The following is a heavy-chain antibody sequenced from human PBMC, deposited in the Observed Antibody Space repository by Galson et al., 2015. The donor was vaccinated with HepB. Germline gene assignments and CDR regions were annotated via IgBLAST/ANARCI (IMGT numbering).Heavy chain of an antibody. J-gene: IGHJ5*01. Sequence: SLRLSCAASGFTVSSNYMSWVRQAPGKGLEWVSGISGSGSSTNYADSVKGRFTISRDNSLNTLYLQMNSLRGEDAAVYYCVRDSYSDSYYPGGVDSWGQGTPVTVSS. CDR3: VRDSYSDSYYPGGVDS. V-gene: IGHV3-23*01. D-gene: IGHD1-26*01. CDR2: ISGSGSST. CDR1: GFTVSSNY.